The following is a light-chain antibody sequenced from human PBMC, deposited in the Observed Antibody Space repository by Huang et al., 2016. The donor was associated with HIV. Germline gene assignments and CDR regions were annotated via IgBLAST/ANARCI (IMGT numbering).Light chain of an antibody. Sequence: EIVMTQSPATLSVSPGERATLSCRASQSVSSNLAWYQQNPGQAPRLLIYSASTRAPGIPARFSGSGSGTEFTLTISSLQSEDFAVYYCQQYNNWPPLTFGGGTKVEIK. J-gene: IGKJ4*01. CDR3: QQYNNWPPLT. CDR2: SAS. V-gene: IGKV3-15*01. CDR1: QSVSSN.